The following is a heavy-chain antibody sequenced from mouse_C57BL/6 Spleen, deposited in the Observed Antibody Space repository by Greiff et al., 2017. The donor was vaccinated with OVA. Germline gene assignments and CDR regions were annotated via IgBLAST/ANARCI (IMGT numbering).Heavy chain of an antibody. CDR1: GFTFSDYG. Sequence: EVQGVESGGGLVKPGGSLKLSCAASGFTFSDYGMHWVRQAPEKGLEWVAYISSGSSTIYYADTVKGRFTISRANAKNTLFLQMTSLRSEDTAMYYCARNGYYVGWYFDVWGKGTTVTVSS. V-gene: IGHV5-17*01. CDR2: ISSGSSTI. J-gene: IGHJ1*03. CDR3: ARNGYYVGWYFDV. D-gene: IGHD2-3*01.